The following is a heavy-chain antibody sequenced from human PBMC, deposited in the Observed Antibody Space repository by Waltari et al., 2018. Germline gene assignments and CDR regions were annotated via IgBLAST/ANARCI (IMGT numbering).Heavy chain of an antibody. CDR3: AKSRGFEY. CDR1: GFPFSRYW. D-gene: IGHD2-2*01. CDR2: INYDGSQK. Sequence: EVQLVESGGALVKPGGPLGPPCGASGFPFSRYWMSWVRQTPGKGLEWVANINYDGSQKYYADSVKGRFTISRDNAKNSLYLQMNSLRVEDTAVYYCAKSRGFEYWGQGTLITVSS. V-gene: IGHV3-7*01. J-gene: IGHJ4*02.